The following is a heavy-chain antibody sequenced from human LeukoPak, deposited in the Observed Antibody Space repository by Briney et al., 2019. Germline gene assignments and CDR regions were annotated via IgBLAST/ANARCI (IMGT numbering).Heavy chain of an antibody. CDR1: GGSISTHY. CDR2: INHSGST. Sequence: SETLSLTCIVSGGSISTHYWSWIRQPPGKGLEWIGEINHSGSTNYNPSLKSRVTISVDTSKNQFSLKLSSVTAADTAVYYCAREKRYYDYVWGSYRYAPIDYWGQGTLVTVSS. CDR3: AREKRYYDYVWGSYRYAPIDY. J-gene: IGHJ4*02. V-gene: IGHV4-34*01. D-gene: IGHD3-16*02.